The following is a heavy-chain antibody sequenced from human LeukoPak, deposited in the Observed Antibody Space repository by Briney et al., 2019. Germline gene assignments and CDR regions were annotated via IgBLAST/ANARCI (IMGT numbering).Heavy chain of an antibody. V-gene: IGHV4-59*01. CDR1: GGSISSYY. CDR2: IYYSGST. CDR3: ARVSEDDYSNPSYYYYGMDV. J-gene: IGHJ6*02. Sequence: SETLSLTCTASGGSISSYYWSWIRQPPGKGLEWIGYIYYSGSTNYNPSLKSRVTISVDTSKNQFSLKLSSVTAADTAVYYCARVSEDDYSNPSYYYYGMDVWGQGTTVTVSS. D-gene: IGHD4-11*01.